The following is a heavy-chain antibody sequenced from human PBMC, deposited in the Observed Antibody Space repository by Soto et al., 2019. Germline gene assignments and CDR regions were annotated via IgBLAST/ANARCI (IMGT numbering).Heavy chain of an antibody. J-gene: IGHJ6*02. CDR3: ARDYSSSSNYYYGMDV. CDR1: GFTFSSYA. CDR2: ISYDGSNK. Sequence: PRLSCPASGFTFSSYAMHWVRQAPGKGLEWVAVISYDGSNKYYADSVKGRFTISRDNSKNTLYLQMNSLRAEDTAVYYCARDYSSSSNYYYGMDVWGQGTTVTVSS. D-gene: IGHD6-6*01. V-gene: IGHV3-30-3*01.